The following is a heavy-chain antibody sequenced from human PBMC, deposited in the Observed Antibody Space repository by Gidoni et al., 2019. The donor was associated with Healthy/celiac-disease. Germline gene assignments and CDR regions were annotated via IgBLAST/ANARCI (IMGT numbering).Heavy chain of an antibody. D-gene: IGHD2-2*01. CDR1: GGSFSGYY. CDR3: ARGPKGYCSSTSCPLDY. J-gene: IGHJ4*02. Sequence: QVQLQQWGAGLLKPSETLSLTCAVYGGSFSGYYWSWIRQPPGKGLEWIGEINHSGSTNYNPSLKSRDTISVDTSKNQFSLKLSSVTAADTAVYYCARGPKGYCSSTSCPLDYWGQGTLVTVSS. V-gene: IGHV4-34*01. CDR2: INHSGST.